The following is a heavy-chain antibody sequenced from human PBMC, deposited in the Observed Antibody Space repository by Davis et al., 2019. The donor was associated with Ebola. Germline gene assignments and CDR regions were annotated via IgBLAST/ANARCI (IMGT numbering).Heavy chain of an antibody. D-gene: IGHD6-19*01. V-gene: IGHV3-66*01. CDR3: VRDQWRGPEY. J-gene: IGHJ4*02. CDR2: IYNNGVA. Sequence: PGGSLRLSCAASGSTVSANFMSWVRQAPGKGLEWVSTIYNNGVAYYADSLKGRFVISRDESKNTLFLQMNSLRTDDTAVYYCVRDQWRGPEYWGQGTLVTVSS. CDR1: GSTVSANF.